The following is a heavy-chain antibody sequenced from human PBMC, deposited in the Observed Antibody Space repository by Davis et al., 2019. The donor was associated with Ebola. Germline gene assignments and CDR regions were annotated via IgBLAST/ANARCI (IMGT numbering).Heavy chain of an antibody. Sequence: GGSLRLSCAASGFTFISYSMNWVRQAPGKGLEWVSVVSAPGVVTYYADSVKGRFTISRDNSKNTVHLQMNNLGDDDSAIYYCARGGYSTQGPDYWGQGTLVTVSS. D-gene: IGHD6-13*01. V-gene: IGHV3-23*01. CDR2: VSAPGVVT. CDR1: GFTFISYS. CDR3: ARGGYSTQGPDY. J-gene: IGHJ4*02.